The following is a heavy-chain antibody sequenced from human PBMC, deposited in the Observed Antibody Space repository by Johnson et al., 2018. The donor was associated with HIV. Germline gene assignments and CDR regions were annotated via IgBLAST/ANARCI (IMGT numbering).Heavy chain of an antibody. CDR1: EFTFSNAW. CDR2: IKSKTDGGTT. V-gene: IGHV3-15*01. CDR3: STDDLVVDAVDI. D-gene: IGHD2-15*01. Sequence: VQLVESGGGLVKPGESLRLSCVASEFTFSNAWMSWVRQAPGKGLEWVGRIKSKTDGGTTDYAAPVKGRFTIPIDDSKNTLYLQMNSLKTEDTAVYYCSTDDLVVDAVDIWGQGTMVTVSS. J-gene: IGHJ3*02.